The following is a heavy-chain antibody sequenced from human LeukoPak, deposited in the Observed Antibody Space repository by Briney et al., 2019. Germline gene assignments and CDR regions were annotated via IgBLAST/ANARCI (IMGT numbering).Heavy chain of an antibody. D-gene: IGHD6-13*01. J-gene: IGHJ4*02. CDR2: LSADGSHK. V-gene: IGHV3-30*18. CDR1: GFKFSSYG. CDR3: AKGGVSDRGSWYGDYFDY. Sequence: GGSLRLSCEASGFKFSSYGMHWVRQAPGKGLEWVAVLSADGSHKQFADAVKDRFAISRDNSKETLYLQMNGLRSEDTAIYYCAKGGVSDRGSWYGDYFDYWGQGTLVTVSS.